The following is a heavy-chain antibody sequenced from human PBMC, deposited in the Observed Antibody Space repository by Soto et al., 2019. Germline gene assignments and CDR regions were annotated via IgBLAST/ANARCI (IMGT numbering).Heavy chain of an antibody. CDR2: ISGSGGST. CDR3: AKAKHGDIVATIDFDY. Sequence: VGSLRLSCAASGFTFSSYAMSWVRQAPGKGLEWVSAISGSGGSTYYADSVKGRFTISRDNSKNTLYLQMNSLRAEDTAVYYCAKAKHGDIVATIDFDYWGQGTLVTVSS. CDR1: GFTFSSYA. V-gene: IGHV3-23*01. J-gene: IGHJ4*02. D-gene: IGHD5-12*01.